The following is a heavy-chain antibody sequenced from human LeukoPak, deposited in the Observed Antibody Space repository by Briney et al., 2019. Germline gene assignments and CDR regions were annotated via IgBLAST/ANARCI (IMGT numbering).Heavy chain of an antibody. V-gene: IGHV3-7*01. J-gene: IGHJ4*02. CDR2: IKQDGSGK. CDR3: ARGGHRQKEF. Sequence: ESGGSLRLSCAASGFTFSNYWMTWVRQSPGKGLEWVAIIKQDGSGKYYVDSVKGRFTISRDNAKNSLYLQMSSLRAEDTAVYYCARGGHRQKEFWGQGTLVTVSS. D-gene: IGHD3-10*01. CDR1: GFTFSNYW.